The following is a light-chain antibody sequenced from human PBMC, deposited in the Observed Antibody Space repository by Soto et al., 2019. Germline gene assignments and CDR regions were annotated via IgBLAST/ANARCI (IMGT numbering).Light chain of an antibody. V-gene: IGKV3-11*01. CDR3: QQSYNAPRT. J-gene: IGKJ1*01. CDR1: ENVRTF. CDR2: GAS. Sequence: EVVLTQSPATLSLSPGERATLSCRASENVRTFVDWYQQKPGQAPRLLIYGASNRATGIPARFSGSGSGTDFTLTISHLEPEDFAVYYCQQSYNAPRTFGPGTKVEIK.